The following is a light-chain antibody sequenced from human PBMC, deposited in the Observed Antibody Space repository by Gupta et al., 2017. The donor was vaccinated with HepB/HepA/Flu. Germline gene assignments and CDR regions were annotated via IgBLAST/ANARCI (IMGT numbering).Light chain of an antibody. CDR2: DDN. Sequence: QPVLTQPPSVSATPGQKVTISCSGSSSNIGNNYVSWYQQLPGTAPKFLIYDDNKRPSGIPDRCSGSKSGTSATLGITGLQTGDEADYYCGTWDSSLNVYVFGTGTKVTVL. V-gene: IGLV1-51*01. CDR3: GTWDSSLNVYV. J-gene: IGLJ1*01. CDR1: SSNIGNNY.